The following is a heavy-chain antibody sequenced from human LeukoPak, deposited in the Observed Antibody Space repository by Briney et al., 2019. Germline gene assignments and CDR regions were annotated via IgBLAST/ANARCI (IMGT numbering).Heavy chain of an antibody. D-gene: IGHD1-26*01. CDR1: GFTFSSYA. V-gene: IGHV3-20*04. CDR3: ARGGTREDAYPWYFDL. J-gene: IGHJ2*01. CDR2: ISWNSGSI. Sequence: GGSLRLSCAASGFTFSSYAMSWVRQAPGKGLEWVSGISWNSGSIGYADSVKGRFTISRDNAKNSLYLQMNSLRAEDTAVYYCARGGTREDAYPWYFDLWGRGTLVTVSS.